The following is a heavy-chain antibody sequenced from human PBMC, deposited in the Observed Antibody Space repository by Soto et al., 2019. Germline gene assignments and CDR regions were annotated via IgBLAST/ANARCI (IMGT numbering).Heavy chain of an antibody. CDR1: GASIRDGDYY. D-gene: IGHD4-17*01. V-gene: IGHV4-30-4*01. CDR3: ARVGYGDYGRGYYFDF. CDR2: IDYTGGT. J-gene: IGHJ4*02. Sequence: LSLTCSVSGASIRDGDYYWSWLREPPGKGPEWIGIIDYTGGTHYNPTLTGPVSMSVNTSANQFSLKVNFVTAADSAVYYCARVGYGDYGRGYYFDFWGPGILVTVSS.